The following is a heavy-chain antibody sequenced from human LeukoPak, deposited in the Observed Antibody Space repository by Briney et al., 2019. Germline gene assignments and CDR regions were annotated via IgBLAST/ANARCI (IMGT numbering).Heavy chain of an antibody. V-gene: IGHV4-39*07. D-gene: IGHD6-19*01. CDR3: ARAGYSTGWSFDY. CDR2: IYYSGST. J-gene: IGHJ4*02. CDR1: GGSISSSSYY. Sequence: SETLSLTCTVSGGSISSSSYYWIWIRQPPGKGLEWIGSIYYSGSTYYNPSLKSRVTISVDTPKNQFSLKLSAVVALGTVVYYSARAGYSTGWSFDYWGQGTLVTVSS.